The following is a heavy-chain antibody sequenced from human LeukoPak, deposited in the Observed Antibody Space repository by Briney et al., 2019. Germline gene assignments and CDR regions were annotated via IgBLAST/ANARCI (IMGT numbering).Heavy chain of an antibody. Sequence: SETLSLTCTVSGVSISSGGYYWSWIRQHPGKGLEWIGYIYYSGSTYYNPSLKSRVTISVDTSKNQFSLKLSSVTAADTAVYYCARGGSGYYYRAFDIWGQGTMVTVSS. D-gene: IGHD3-22*01. J-gene: IGHJ3*02. V-gene: IGHV4-31*03. CDR3: ARGGSGYYYRAFDI. CDR2: IYYSGST. CDR1: GVSISSGGYY.